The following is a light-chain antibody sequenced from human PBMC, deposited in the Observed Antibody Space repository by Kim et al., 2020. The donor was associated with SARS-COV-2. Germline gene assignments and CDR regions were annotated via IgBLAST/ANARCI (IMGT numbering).Light chain of an antibody. CDR2: CTS. J-gene: IGKJ5*01. Sequence: SPGGDAVTFCRAGRHVISDYLAWYQQKPGKAPKLLIYCTSSRDAGVPVRFSGSGSGTDFTLTISRLEPEDFATYYCQQFVNSPLTFRQGTRLDIK. CDR1: RHVISDY. V-gene: IGKV3-20*01. CDR3: QQFVNSPLT.